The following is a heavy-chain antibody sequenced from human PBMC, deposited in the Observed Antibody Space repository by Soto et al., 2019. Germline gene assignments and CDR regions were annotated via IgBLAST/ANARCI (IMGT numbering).Heavy chain of an antibody. J-gene: IGHJ4*02. V-gene: IGHV1-69*02. CDR1: GGTFSSYT. D-gene: IGHD6-19*01. CDR3: ASGSGIAVAAFDY. CDR2: IIPILGIA. Sequence: QVQLVQSGAEVKKPGSSVKVSCKASGGTFSSYTISWVRQAPGQGLEWMGRIIPILGIANYAQKFQGRVTITADKSTSTAYMELSSLRSEDTAVYYCASGSGIAVAAFDYWGQGTLVTVSS.